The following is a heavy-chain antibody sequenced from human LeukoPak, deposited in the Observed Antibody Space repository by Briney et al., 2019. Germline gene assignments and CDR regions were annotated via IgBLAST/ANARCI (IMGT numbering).Heavy chain of an antibody. CDR1: GFTFSSYA. V-gene: IGHV3-30*04. CDR3: AREKAMVRGVIPWALLYGMDV. Sequence: GRSLRLSCAASGFTFSSYAMHWVRQAPGKGLEWVAVISYDGSNKYYADSVKGRFTISRDNSKNTLYLQMNSLRAEDTAVYYCAREKAMVRGVIPWALLYGMDVWGKGTTVTVSS. CDR2: ISYDGSNK. D-gene: IGHD3-10*01. J-gene: IGHJ6*04.